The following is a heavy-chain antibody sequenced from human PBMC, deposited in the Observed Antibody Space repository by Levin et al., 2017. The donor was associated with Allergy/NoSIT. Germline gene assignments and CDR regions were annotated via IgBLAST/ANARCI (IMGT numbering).Heavy chain of an antibody. CDR1: GFTFSSYS. Sequence: GGSLRLSCEGSGFTFSSYSLHWVRQAPGKGLEWVSSINSGSSFINYGDSVEGRFTVSRDNSKNLLYLQMNNLRLDDTAVYYCARNRAGDRRTYWGQGTLVTVSS. CDR2: INSGSSFI. V-gene: IGHV3-21*01. J-gene: IGHJ4*02. CDR3: ARNRAGDRRTY. D-gene: IGHD2-21*01.